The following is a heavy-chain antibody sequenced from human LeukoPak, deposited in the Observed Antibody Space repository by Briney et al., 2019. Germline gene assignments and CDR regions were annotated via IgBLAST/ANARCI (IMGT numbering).Heavy chain of an antibody. J-gene: IGHJ3*02. CDR2: LQRGGST. Sequence: PGGSLRLSCAAPGFRVSTNFRGWVRQAPGRGLVLDSRLQRGGSTRYVDPVKGRFTTTRDHSKNTMYLQMNSLRGEDTAVYYCARYYDSSGYTQGAFDIWGQGTMVTVS. CDR1: GFRVSTNF. CDR3: ARYYDSSGYTQGAFDI. V-gene: IGHV3-66*02. D-gene: IGHD3-22*01.